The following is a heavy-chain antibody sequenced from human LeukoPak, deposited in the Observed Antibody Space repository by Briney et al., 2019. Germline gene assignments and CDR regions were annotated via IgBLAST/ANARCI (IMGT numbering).Heavy chain of an antibody. CDR1: GGSLSSYY. Sequence: SETLSLTCTVSGGSLSSYYWSWIRQPPGKGLEWIGYIYYSGSTNYNPSLKSRVTISVDTAKNQFSLKLSSVTAADTAVYYCARRYCTGGSCYSSFDFWGQGTLVTVSS. CDR2: IYYSGST. V-gene: IGHV4-59*08. D-gene: IGHD2-15*01. CDR3: ARRYCTGGSCYSSFDF. J-gene: IGHJ4*02.